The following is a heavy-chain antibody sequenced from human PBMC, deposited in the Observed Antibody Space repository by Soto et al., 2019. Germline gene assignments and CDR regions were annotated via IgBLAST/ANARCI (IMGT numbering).Heavy chain of an antibody. V-gene: IGHV1-3*01. Sequence: GASVKVSCKASGYTFTTFTMHWVRPAPGQRLEWMGWINAGNGNTKYSQKFQGRVTITRDTSASTAYMELSSLRSEDTVVYYCAPNYYDSSGYYWENWGQGTQVTVSS. J-gene: IGHJ4*02. CDR3: APNYYDSSGYYWEN. D-gene: IGHD3-22*01. CDR1: GYTFTTFT. CDR2: INAGNGNT.